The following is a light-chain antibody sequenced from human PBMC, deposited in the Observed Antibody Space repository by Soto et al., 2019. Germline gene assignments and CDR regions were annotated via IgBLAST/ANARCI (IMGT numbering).Light chain of an antibody. CDR2: GNI. CDR3: QSYDSSLSGSVV. Sequence: QSVLTQPPSVSGAPGQRVSISGTGSSSNIGAGYDIHWYQQLPGTAPKLLIYGNINRPSGVPDRFSGSKSGTSASLAITGLQAEDEADYYCQSYDSSLSGSVVFGGGTQLTVL. J-gene: IGLJ2*01. V-gene: IGLV1-40*01. CDR1: SSNIGAGYD.